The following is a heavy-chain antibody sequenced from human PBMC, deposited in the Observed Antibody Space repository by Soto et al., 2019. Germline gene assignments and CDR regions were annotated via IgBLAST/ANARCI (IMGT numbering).Heavy chain of an antibody. Sequence: EVQLLESGGGLVQPGGSLRLSCAASGFTFSSYAMSWVRQAPGKGLEWVSLITGSGGDTYYADSVKARFTISSDNSRNTLYLQMNSLRAEDTAVYYCAKAEGSSWGTEHFQHWGQGTLVTVSS. CDR2: ITGSGGDT. CDR3: AKAEGSSWGTEHFQH. V-gene: IGHV3-23*01. J-gene: IGHJ1*01. CDR1: GFTFSSYA. D-gene: IGHD6-13*01.